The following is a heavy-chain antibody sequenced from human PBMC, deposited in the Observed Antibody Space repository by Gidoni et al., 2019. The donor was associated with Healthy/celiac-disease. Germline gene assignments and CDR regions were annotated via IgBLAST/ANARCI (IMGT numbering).Heavy chain of an antibody. CDR2: IKQDGSEK. J-gene: IGHJ4*02. V-gene: IGHV3-7*01. CDR3: ARDSRYFDHPFDY. D-gene: IGHD3-9*01. Sequence: EVQLVESGGGLVQPGGSLRLSCAASGFTFSSYWMSWVRQAPRKGLEWVDNIKQDGSEKYYVDAVKGRFTISRDNAKNSLYLQMNSLRAEDTAVYYCARDSRYFDHPFDYWGQGTLVTVSS. CDR1: GFTFSSYW.